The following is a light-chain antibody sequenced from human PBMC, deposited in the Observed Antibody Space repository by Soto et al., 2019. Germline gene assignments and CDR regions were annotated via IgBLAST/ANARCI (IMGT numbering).Light chain of an antibody. V-gene: IGLV2-8*01. J-gene: IGLJ1*01. CDR2: EAS. CDR1: SSDVGGYNY. CDR3: SSHAVSNNYV. Sequence: QSVLTQPPSASGSPGQSVTISCTGTSSDVGGYNYVSWYQQHPGKAPKLIIYEASKRPSGVPDRFSGSKSGNTASLTVSGLQAEDEADYYCSSHAVSNNYVFGTGTKVTVL.